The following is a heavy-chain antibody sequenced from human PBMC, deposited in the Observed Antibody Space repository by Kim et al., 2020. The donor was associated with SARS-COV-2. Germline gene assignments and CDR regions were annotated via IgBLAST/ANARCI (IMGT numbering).Heavy chain of an antibody. CDR3: ARNRGIAAAATLGTFD. D-gene: IGHD6-13*01. Sequence: SETLSLTCTVSGGSISSSSYYWGWIRQPPGKGLEWIGSIYYSGSTYYNPSLKSRVTISVDTSKNQFSLKLSSVTAADTAVYYCARNRGIAAAATLGTFD. V-gene: IGHV4-39*07. J-gene: IGHJ4*01. CDR1: GGSISSSSYY. CDR2: IYYSGST.